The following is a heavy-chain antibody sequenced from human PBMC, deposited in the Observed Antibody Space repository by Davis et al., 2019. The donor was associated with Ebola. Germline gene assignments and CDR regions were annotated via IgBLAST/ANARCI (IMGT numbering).Heavy chain of an antibody. V-gene: IGHV3-9*01. D-gene: IGHD2-21*01. J-gene: IGHJ5*02. CDR3: AKAAVLWLNWFDP. CDR2: ISWNSGSI. CDR1: GFTFDDYA. Sequence: PGGSLRLSCAASGFTFDDYAMHWVRHAPGKGLEWVSGISWNSGSIGYADSVKGRFTISRDNAKNSLYLQMNSLRAEDTALYYCAKAAVLWLNWFDPWGQGTLVTVSS.